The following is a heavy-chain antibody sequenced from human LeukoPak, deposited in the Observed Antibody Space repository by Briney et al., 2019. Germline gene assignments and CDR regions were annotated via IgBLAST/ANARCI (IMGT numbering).Heavy chain of an antibody. D-gene: IGHD1-26*01. CDR3: ARDSGSYPHWFAP. Sequence: SETLSLTCAVYGGSFSGYYWNWIRQPPGKGLEWIGYIFYSGITNYNPSLKSRVTISVDTSKKQFSLKLTSVTAADTAVYYCARDSGSYPHWFAPWGQGTLVTVSS. V-gene: IGHV4-59*01. J-gene: IGHJ5*02. CDR1: GGSFSGYY. CDR2: IFYSGIT.